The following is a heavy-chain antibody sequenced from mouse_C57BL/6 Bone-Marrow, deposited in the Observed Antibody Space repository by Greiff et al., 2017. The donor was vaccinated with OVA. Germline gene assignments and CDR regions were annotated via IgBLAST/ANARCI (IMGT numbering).Heavy chain of an antibody. CDR2: IRNKANNHAT. J-gene: IGHJ3*01. CDR1: GFTFSDAW. V-gene: IGHV6-6*01. Sequence: EVMLVESGGGLVQPGGSMKLSCAASGFTFSDAWMDWVRQSPEKGLEWVAEIRNKANNHATYYAESVKGRFTISRDDSKSSVYLQMNSLRAEDTGIYYCTRGYYYGSSYAWFAYWGQGTLVTVSA. CDR3: TRGYYYGSSYAWFAY. D-gene: IGHD1-1*01.